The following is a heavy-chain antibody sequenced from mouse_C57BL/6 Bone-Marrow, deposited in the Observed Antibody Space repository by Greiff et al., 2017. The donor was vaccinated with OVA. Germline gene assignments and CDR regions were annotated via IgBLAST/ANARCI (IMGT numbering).Heavy chain of an antibody. CDR2: INPNNGGT. J-gene: IGHJ4*01. D-gene: IGHD2-5*01. V-gene: IGHV1-22*01. CDR3: ARPYYSNPYYYAMDY. CDR1: GYTFTDYN. Sequence: EVQLQQSGPELVKPGASVKMSCKASGYTFTDYNMHWVKKSHGKSLEWIGYINPNNGGTSYNQKFKGKATLTVNKSSSTAYMELRSLTSEDSAVYYCARPYYSNPYYYAMDYWGQGTSVTVSS.